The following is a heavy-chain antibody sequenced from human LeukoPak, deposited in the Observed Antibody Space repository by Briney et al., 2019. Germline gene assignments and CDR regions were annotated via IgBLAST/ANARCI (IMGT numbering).Heavy chain of an antibody. V-gene: IGHV3-11*04. CDR3: ARGTYRHDY. J-gene: IGHJ4*02. Sequence: GGSLRLSCAASGFTFSDYCMNWIRQAPGKGLEWVSYISDSGSDIYYADSVKGRFTISRDNAKNSLYLQMSSLRAEDTAMYYCARGTYRHDYWGQGTLVTVSS. CDR2: ISDSGSDI. CDR1: GFTFSDYC.